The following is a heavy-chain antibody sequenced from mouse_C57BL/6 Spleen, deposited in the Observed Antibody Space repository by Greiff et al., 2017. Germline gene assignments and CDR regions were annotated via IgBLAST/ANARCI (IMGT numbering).Heavy chain of an antibody. J-gene: IGHJ1*03. V-gene: IGHV1-69*01. CDR2: IDPSDSYT. Sequence: QVQLQQPGAELVMPGASVKLSCKASGYTFTSYWMHWVKQRPGQGLEWIGEIDPSDSYTNYNQKFKGKSTLTVDKSSSTAYMQLSSLTSEDSAVYYCARYYYYGSCYDWYFDGWGTGTTVTVAS. CDR3: ARYYYYGSCYDWYFDG. CDR1: GYTFTSYW. D-gene: IGHD1-1*01.